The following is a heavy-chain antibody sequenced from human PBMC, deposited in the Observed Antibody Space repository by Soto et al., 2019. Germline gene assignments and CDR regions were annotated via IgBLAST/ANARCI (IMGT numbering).Heavy chain of an antibody. CDR2: ISGSGGST. J-gene: IGHJ6*02. CDR1: GFTFSSYA. V-gene: IGHV3-23*01. CDR3: AKALFPSITMVRGVYGMDV. D-gene: IGHD3-10*01. Sequence: EVQLLESGGGLVQPGGSLRLSCAASGFTFSSYAMSWVRQAPGKGLEWVSAISGSGGSTYYADSVKGRFTISGDNSKNTLYLQMNSLRAEDTAVYYCAKALFPSITMVRGVYGMDVWGQGTTVPVSS.